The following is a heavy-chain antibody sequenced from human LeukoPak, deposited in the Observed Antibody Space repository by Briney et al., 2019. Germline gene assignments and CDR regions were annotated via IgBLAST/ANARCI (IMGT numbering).Heavy chain of an antibody. CDR3: AKWSDGSGFS. J-gene: IGHJ5*02. D-gene: IGHD3-10*01. Sequence: PGGSLRLSCAASGFTFSSFAMSWVRQAPGKGLEWVSFISGDGGSAFYVDSVRGRFTISRDNSKGTLSLQMNSLRAEDTAVYFCAKWSDGSGFSWGQGTLVAVSS. CDR2: ISGDGGSA. V-gene: IGHV3-23*01. CDR1: GFTFSSFA.